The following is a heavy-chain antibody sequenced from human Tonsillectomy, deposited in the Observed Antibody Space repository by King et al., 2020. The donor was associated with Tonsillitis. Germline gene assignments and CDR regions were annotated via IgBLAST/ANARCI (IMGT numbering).Heavy chain of an antibody. J-gene: IGHJ3*02. D-gene: IGHD3-22*01. CDR1: GGSIRSYY. CDR3: ARNGYYYDSSGYYLDAFDI. V-gene: IGHV4-59*01. Sequence: LQESGPGLVKPSETLSLTCTVSGGSIRSYYWSWIRQPPGKGLEWIGYIYYSGSTNYNPSLKSRVTISVDTSKNQFSLKLSSVTAADTAVYYCARNGYYYDSSGYYLDAFDIWGQGTMVTVSS. CDR2: IYYSGST.